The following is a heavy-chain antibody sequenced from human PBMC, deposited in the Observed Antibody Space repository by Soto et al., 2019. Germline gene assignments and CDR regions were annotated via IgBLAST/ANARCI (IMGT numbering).Heavy chain of an antibody. J-gene: IGHJ6*03. Sequence: GGSLRLSCAASGFTFSSYAMSWVRQAPGKGLEWVSAINGSGGSTYYADSVKGRFTISRDNSKNTLYLQMNSLRAEDTAVYYCAKAGATQASYYYYYYMDVWGKGTTVTVSS. CDR3: AKAGATQASYYYYYYMDV. V-gene: IGHV3-23*01. CDR2: INGSGGST. CDR1: GFTFSSYA.